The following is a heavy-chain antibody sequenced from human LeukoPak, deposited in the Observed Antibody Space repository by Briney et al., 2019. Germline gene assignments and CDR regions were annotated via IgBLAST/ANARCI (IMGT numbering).Heavy chain of an antibody. D-gene: IGHD3-16*01. J-gene: IGHJ1*01. CDR3: AHLGGMVIQH. CDR1: GYTFSSYS. V-gene: IGHV3-48*04. CDR2: ISTSGSTI. Sequence: GGSLRLSCAGSGYTFSSYSMNWVRQAPGKGLEWVSYISTSGSTIYYADSVKGRFTISRDNAKNSLYLQMNSLRADDTAVYYCAHLGGMVIQHWGQGTLVTVSS.